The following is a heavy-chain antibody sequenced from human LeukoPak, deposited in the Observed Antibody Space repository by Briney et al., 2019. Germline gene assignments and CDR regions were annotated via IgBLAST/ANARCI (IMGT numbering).Heavy chain of an antibody. J-gene: IGHJ4*02. Sequence: GGSLRLSCAASGFTFSSYAMHWVRQAPGKGLEWVAVISYDGSNKYYADSVKGRFTISRDNSKNTLYLQMNSLRAEDTAVYYCAKGPPYCSSTSCPADYWGQGTLVTVSS. CDR1: GFTFSSYA. CDR3: AKGPPYCSSTSCPADY. V-gene: IGHV3-30-3*01. CDR2: ISYDGSNK. D-gene: IGHD2-2*01.